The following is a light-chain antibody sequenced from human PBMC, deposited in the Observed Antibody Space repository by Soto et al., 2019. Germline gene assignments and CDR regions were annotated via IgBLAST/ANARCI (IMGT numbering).Light chain of an antibody. Sequence: EIVLTQSPATLSLSPGDRATLSCRASQSVSSYFAWYQQKPGQAPRLLIYDASNMATGIPARFSGSGSGTDFTLTISSLEPEDFAIYYCQQRSDRPLTFGQGTKVEIK. CDR1: QSVSSY. CDR3: QQRSDRPLT. CDR2: DAS. J-gene: IGKJ1*01. V-gene: IGKV3-11*01.